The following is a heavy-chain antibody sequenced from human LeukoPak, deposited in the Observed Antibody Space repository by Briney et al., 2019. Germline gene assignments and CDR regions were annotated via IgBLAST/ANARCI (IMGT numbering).Heavy chain of an antibody. CDR1: GYSFTDYY. CDR3: AKADFIDAGPYLIGP. D-gene: IGHD3-3*01. V-gene: IGHV1-2*02. Sequence: ASVKVSCKTSGYSFTDYYIHWVRQAPGQGLEWMGWINTKSGRTSSARKFQGRVTMTRDPSITTVYMDMAWLTSDDTAIYFCAKADFIDAGPYLIGPWGQGTLVTVSS. CDR2: INTKSGRT. J-gene: IGHJ5*02.